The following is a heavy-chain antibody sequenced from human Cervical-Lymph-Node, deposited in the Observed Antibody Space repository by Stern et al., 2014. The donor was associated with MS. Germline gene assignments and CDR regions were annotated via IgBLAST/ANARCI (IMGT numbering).Heavy chain of an antibody. Sequence: EVQLVESGAEVKKPGESLKISCKLSVYSFTIYYIAWVRQMPGKVLEWMGVIYPYDSDTTYSPSFQGQVTISADKSITTAYLQWSSLRASDTAMYYCARHVQGFDYWGQGTLVTVSS. CDR3: ARHVQGFDY. CDR2: IYPYDSDT. CDR1: VYSFTIYY. V-gene: IGHV5-51*01. J-gene: IGHJ4*02.